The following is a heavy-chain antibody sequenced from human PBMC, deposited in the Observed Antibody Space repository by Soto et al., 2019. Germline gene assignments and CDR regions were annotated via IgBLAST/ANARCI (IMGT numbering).Heavy chain of an antibody. CDR2: ISKDGGDK. V-gene: IGHV3-30*18. J-gene: IGHJ4*02. CDR1: GFSFSRYG. CDR3: AKDAWTY. D-gene: IGHD1-1*01. Sequence: PGGSLRLSCAASGFSFSRYGIHWVRQAPGKGLEWVAVISKDGGDKEYAESVKGRCTISRENSKNTLYLQMNSLRAEDTAVYYCAKDAWTYWGQGTLVTVSS.